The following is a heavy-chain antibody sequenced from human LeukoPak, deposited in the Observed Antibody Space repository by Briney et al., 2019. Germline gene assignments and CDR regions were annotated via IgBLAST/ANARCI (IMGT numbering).Heavy chain of an antibody. V-gene: IGHV5-51*01. Sequence: GESLKISFKGSGYSFTSYWIGWVRPMTGKELEWMGIIYPGDSDTRYSPSFQGQVTISADNSISTAYLQWSSLKASDTAMYYCARPMTTVTIDAFDIWGQGTMVTVSS. J-gene: IGHJ3*02. D-gene: IGHD4-17*01. CDR1: GYSFTSYW. CDR3: ARPMTTVTIDAFDI. CDR2: IYPGDSDT.